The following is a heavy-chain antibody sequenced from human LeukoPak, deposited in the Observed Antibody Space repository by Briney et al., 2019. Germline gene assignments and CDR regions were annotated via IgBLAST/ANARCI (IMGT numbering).Heavy chain of an antibody. V-gene: IGHV4-4*07. CDR3: ARDGRITIFGVPMDV. CDR2: IYTSGST. Sequence: PSETLSLTCTVSGGSISSYYWSWIRQPAGKGLEWIGRIYTSGSTNYNPSLKNRVTMSVDTSKNQFSLKLSSVTAADTAVYYCARDGRITIFGVPMDVWGKGTTVTVSS. J-gene: IGHJ6*03. CDR1: GGSISSYY. D-gene: IGHD3-3*01.